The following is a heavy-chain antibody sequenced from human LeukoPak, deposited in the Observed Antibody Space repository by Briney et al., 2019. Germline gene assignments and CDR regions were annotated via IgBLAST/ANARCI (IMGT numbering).Heavy chain of an antibody. CDR2: ISGSGGST. J-gene: IGHJ4*02. V-gene: IGHV3-23*01. CDR3: ALGPRIAAAGTAGKI. D-gene: IGHD6-13*01. Sequence: GGTLRLSCAASGFTFSSYGMSWVRQAPGKGLEWVSAISGSGGSTYYADSVKGRFTISRDNSKNTLYLQMNSLRAEDTAVYYCALGPRIAAAGTAGKIWGQGTLVTVSS. CDR1: GFTFSSYG.